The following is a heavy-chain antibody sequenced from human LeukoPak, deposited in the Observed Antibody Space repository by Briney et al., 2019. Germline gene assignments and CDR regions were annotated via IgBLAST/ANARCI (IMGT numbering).Heavy chain of an antibody. J-gene: IGHJ3*02. V-gene: IGHV4-4*07. D-gene: IGHD3-22*01. CDR1: GGSISSYY. CDR3: ARENPSYYYDSSGLPRAFDI. Sequence: SETLSLTCTVSGGSISSYYWSWIRQPAGKGLEWIGRIYTSGSTNYNPSLKSRVTMSVDTSKNQFSLKLSSVTAADTAVYYCARENPSYYYDSSGLPRAFDIWGQGTMVTVSS. CDR2: IYTSGST.